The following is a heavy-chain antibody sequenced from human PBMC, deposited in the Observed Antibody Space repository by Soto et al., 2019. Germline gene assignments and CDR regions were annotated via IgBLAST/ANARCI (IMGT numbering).Heavy chain of an antibody. CDR2: ISNSGVDT. CDR3: AKGRFNFDY. J-gene: IGHJ4*02. Sequence: EVQLLESGGGLVQPGGSLRLSCAASGFTFSSHAMSWVRQAPGKGLEWVSGISNSGVDTFYADSVKGRFTVSRDNSKNTIYLQMNSLRVEDTAVYYCAKGRFNFDYWGQGTLVTVSS. V-gene: IGHV3-23*01. CDR1: GFTFSSHA.